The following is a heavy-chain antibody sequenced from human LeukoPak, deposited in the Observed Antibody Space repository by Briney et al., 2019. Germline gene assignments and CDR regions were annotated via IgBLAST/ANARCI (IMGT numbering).Heavy chain of an antibody. Sequence: PSETLSLTCTVSGGSISIISSSTYSWGWIRRAPGKGLEWIGSLYYGENSHYNPSLKSRATLSVDTSNNQFSLKLTSVTAADAAVYFCARQLPTAAADTRGYFDYWGQGTVVTVSS. CDR1: GGSISIISSSTYS. J-gene: IGHJ4*02. V-gene: IGHV4-39*01. CDR2: LYYGENS. D-gene: IGHD6-25*01. CDR3: ARQLPTAAADTRGYFDY.